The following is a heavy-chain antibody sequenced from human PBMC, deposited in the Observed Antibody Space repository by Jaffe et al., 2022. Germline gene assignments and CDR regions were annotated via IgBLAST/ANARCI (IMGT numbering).Heavy chain of an antibody. Sequence: EVQLVESGGGLVQPGRSLRLSCTASGFIFGDYAMSWVRQAPGKGLEWVGFIRSKAYGGTTEYAASVKGRFTISRDDSKSIAYLQMNSLKTEDTAVYYCTRVEGSGKAYSSGWYGSYYMDVWGKGTTVTVSS. CDR3: TRVEGSGKAYSSGWYGSYYMDV. D-gene: IGHD6-19*01. CDR2: IRSKAYGGTT. V-gene: IGHV3-49*04. J-gene: IGHJ6*03. CDR1: GFIFGDYA.